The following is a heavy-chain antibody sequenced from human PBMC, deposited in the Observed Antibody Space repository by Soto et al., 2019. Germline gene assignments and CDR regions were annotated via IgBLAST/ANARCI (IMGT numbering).Heavy chain of an antibody. CDR1: GYTFTSYA. V-gene: IGHV1-3*04. J-gene: IGHJ5*02. CDR3: ARGYGGPIGWFDP. D-gene: IGHD3-16*01. Sequence: QVQLVQSGAEVKKPGASVKVSCKASGYTFTSYAMHWVRQAPGQRLEWMGWINTGNGNTKYSQKFQGRVTITRDTAASTAYMELSSLRSEDTAVYYCARGYGGPIGWFDPWCQGTLVTVSS. CDR2: INTGNGNT.